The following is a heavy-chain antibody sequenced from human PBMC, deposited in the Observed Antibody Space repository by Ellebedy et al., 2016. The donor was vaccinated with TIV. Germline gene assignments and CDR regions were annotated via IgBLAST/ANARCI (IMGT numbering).Heavy chain of an antibody. D-gene: IGHD5-24*01. CDR1: GFTFSSYG. Sequence: GESLKISCAASGFTFSSYGMHWVRQAPGKGLEWVAVISYDGSNKYYADSVKGRFTISRDNSKNTLYLQMNSLRAEDTAVYYCARDCDGEMGTGFDYWGQGTLVTVSS. J-gene: IGHJ4*02. CDR3: ARDCDGEMGTGFDY. CDR2: ISYDGSNK. V-gene: IGHV3-30*03.